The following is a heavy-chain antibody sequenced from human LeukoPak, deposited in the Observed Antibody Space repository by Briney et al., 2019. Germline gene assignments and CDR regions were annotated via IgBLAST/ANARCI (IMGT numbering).Heavy chain of an antibody. V-gene: IGHV3-30*18. CDR2: ISYDGSNK. D-gene: IGHD4-23*01. CDR1: GFTFSSYA. J-gene: IGHJ4*02. Sequence: PGGSLRLSCAASGFTFSSYAMSWVRQAPGKGLEWVAVISYDGSNKYYADSVKGRFTISRDNSKNTLYLQMHSLRAEDTAVYYCANAYGGNNGLFDYWGQGTLVIVSS. CDR3: ANAYGGNNGLFDY.